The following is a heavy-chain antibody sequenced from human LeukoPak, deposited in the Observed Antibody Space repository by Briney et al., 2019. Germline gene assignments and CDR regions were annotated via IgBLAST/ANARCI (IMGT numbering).Heavy chain of an antibody. V-gene: IGHV3-7*01. CDR2: IKQDGSEK. Sequence: GGSLRLSCAASGFTFSSYAMHWVRQAPGKGLEWVANIKQDGSEKYYVDSVKGRFTISRDNAKNSLYLQMNSLRAEDTAVYHCARFSEQQLVLDYWGQGTLVTVSS. CDR1: GFTFSSYA. CDR3: ARFSEQQLVLDY. D-gene: IGHD6-13*01. J-gene: IGHJ4*02.